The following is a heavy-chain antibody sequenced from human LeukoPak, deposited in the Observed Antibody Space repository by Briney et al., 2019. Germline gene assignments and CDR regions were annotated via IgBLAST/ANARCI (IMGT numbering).Heavy chain of an antibody. CDR3: ARSMGSGYSSLFDI. J-gene: IGHJ3*02. Sequence: SETLSLTCTVSGDSISSYYWSWIRQPPGKGLEWIGYIYYSGSTNYNPSLKSRVTISVDTSKNQFSLKLSSVTAADTAVYYCARSMGSGYSSLFDIWGQGTMVTVSS. V-gene: IGHV4-59*01. D-gene: IGHD5-18*01. CDR2: IYYSGST. CDR1: GDSISSYY.